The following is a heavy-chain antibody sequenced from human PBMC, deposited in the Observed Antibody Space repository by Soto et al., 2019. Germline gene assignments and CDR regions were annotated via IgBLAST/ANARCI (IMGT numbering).Heavy chain of an antibody. Sequence: QVQLVQSGAEVKKPGSSVKVSCKASGGTFSSYTISWVRQAPGQGLEWMGRIIPVHGIANYAQKLQGRVTITADKCTSTAYMELSSLRSEDTAVYYCARDLRDIVLGPDQDAFDIWGQGTMVTVSS. CDR3: ARDLRDIVLGPDQDAFDI. CDR1: GGTFSSYT. J-gene: IGHJ3*02. D-gene: IGHD2-2*01. V-gene: IGHV1-69*08. CDR2: IIPVHGIA.